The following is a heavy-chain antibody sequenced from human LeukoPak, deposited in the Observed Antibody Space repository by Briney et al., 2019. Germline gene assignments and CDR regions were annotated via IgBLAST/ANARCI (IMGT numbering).Heavy chain of an antibody. V-gene: IGHV3-64D*06. CDR3: VQVGSNYYLN. D-gene: IGHD4-11*01. Sequence: SGGSLRLSCSASGFTFSDYPMHWVRQTPGKGLENVSAISKNGDDTYYADSVKGRFTISSDNSKNTLYLQMSSLRTEDAAVFYCVQVGSNYYLNWGQGTLVIVSS. CDR1: GFTFSDYP. J-gene: IGHJ4*02. CDR2: ISKNGDDT.